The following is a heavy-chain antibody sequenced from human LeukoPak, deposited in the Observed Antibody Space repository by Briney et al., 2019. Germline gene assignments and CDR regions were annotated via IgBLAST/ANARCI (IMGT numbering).Heavy chain of an antibody. CDR1: GFTFSSYS. CDR3: ARGDGYNLEYYFDY. Sequence: GGSLRLSCAASGFTFSSYSMNWVRQAPGKGLEGVSSISSSSSYIYYADSVKGRCTISRDNAKNSLYLQMNSLRAEDTAVYYCARGDGYNLEYYFDYWGQGTLVTVSS. D-gene: IGHD5-24*01. V-gene: IGHV3-21*01. CDR2: ISSSSSYI. J-gene: IGHJ4*02.